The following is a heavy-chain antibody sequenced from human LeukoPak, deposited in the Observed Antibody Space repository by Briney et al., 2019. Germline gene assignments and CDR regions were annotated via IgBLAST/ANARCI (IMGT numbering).Heavy chain of an antibody. V-gene: IGHV4-59*01. CDR2: IYYSGST. Sequence: SETLSLTCTVSGGSISNYYWSWIRQPPGKGLEWIGYIYYSGSTNNNPSLKSRVTISVDTSKNQFSLKLSSVTAADTAVYYCARAGGGWGAFDIWGQGTMVTVSS. J-gene: IGHJ3*02. D-gene: IGHD6-19*01. CDR1: GGSISNYY. CDR3: ARAGGGWGAFDI.